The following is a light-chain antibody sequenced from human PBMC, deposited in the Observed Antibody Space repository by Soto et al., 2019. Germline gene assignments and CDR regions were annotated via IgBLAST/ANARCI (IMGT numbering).Light chain of an antibody. V-gene: IGKV1-9*01. CDR1: QVITNH. Sequence: DIQLTQSPSFLSASVGNRVTITCRASQVITNHLAWYQQKPGKAPKLLIYAASTLQSGVPSRFSGSGSGTEISLTISSLQPEDFAAYYCQQINIYPYTFGQGTKLEIK. J-gene: IGKJ2*01. CDR2: AAS. CDR3: QQINIYPYT.